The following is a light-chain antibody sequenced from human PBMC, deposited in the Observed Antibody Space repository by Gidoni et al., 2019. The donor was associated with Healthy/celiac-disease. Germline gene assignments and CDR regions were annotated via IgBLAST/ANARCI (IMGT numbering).Light chain of an antibody. V-gene: IGKV3-20*01. J-gene: IGKJ3*01. Sequence: EIVLTQSPGTLSLSPGERATLSCRASQSVSSNYLAWYQQKPGQAPRLLIYGASSRATGIPDRFSGSGSGTDFTLTISRLEPEDFAVYYCQQYGSSPPRIFTFGPGTKVDIK. CDR3: QQYGSSPPRIFT. CDR2: GAS. CDR1: QSVSSNY.